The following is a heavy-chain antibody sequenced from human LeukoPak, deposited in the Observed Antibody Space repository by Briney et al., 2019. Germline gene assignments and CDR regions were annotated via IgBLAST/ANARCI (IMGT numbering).Heavy chain of an antibody. CDR1: GGSISSYY. CDR2: IYTSGST. CDR3: ARAVRGWITVTGPYYYYYYMDV. D-gene: IGHD4-17*01. V-gene: IGHV4-4*07. J-gene: IGHJ6*03. Sequence: SETLSLTCTVSGGSISSYYWSWIRQPAGKGLEWIGRIYTSGSTNYNPSLKSRVTMSVDTSKNQFSLKLSSVTAADTAVYYCARAVRGWITVTGPYYYYYYMDVWGKGTTVTVSS.